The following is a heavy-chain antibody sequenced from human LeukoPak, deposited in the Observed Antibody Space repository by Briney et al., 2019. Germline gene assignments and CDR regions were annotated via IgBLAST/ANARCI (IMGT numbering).Heavy chain of an antibody. Sequence: PSETLSLTCTVSGVSMSAYQWSWVRQSPEKGLEWIGCINTKGETSYNPSLKSRVTTSVDTSKSQFSLRLTSVTAADTAVYYCAASNDAKIAPFDHWGQGAPVTVSS. CDR3: AASNDAKIAPFDH. CDR1: GVSMSAYQ. CDR2: INTKGET. V-gene: IGHV4-4*09. J-gene: IGHJ4*02. D-gene: IGHD2-21*01.